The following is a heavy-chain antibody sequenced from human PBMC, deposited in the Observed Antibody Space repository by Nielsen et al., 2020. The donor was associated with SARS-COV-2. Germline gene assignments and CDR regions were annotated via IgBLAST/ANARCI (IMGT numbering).Heavy chain of an antibody. CDR3: AGRSFES. CDR2: INQDGSKK. CDR1: GFTFSPYG. Sequence: GESLKISCAASGFTFSPYGMHWLRQAPGKGLEWVANINQDGSKKYYVDPVKGRFTISRDNTKNSLYLQMNSLRADDTAVYYCAGRSFESWGQGTLVTVSS. J-gene: IGHJ4*02. V-gene: IGHV3-7*01.